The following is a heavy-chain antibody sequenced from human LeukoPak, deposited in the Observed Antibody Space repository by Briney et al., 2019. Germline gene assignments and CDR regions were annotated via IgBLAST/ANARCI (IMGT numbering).Heavy chain of an antibody. CDR1: GFTFSDFW. CDR2: IKQDGSEK. J-gene: IGHJ4*02. Sequence: GGSLRLSCAASGFTFSDFWMNWVRHAPGKGLEWVASIKQDGSEKYYVDSVKGRFSISRDNAKNSLHLQMNSLRAEDTAVYYCARDHTVDGLVFDYWGQGILVTVSS. V-gene: IGHV3-7*01. D-gene: IGHD6-19*01. CDR3: ARDHTVDGLVFDY.